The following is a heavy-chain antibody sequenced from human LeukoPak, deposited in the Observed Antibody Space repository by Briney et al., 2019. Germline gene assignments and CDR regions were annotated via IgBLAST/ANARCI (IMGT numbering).Heavy chain of an antibody. CDR2: ISGSGDNT. CDR3: AKTQGYFDY. J-gene: IGHJ4*02. CDR1: GFTFNNYA. V-gene: IGHV3-23*01. Sequence: GGSLRLSCAASGFTFNNYAITWVRQAPGKGLEWVSAISGSGDNTYYRDSVKGRFTVSRDNSKNTLYLRMNSLRAEDTAVYYCAKTQGYFDYWGQGTLVTVSS.